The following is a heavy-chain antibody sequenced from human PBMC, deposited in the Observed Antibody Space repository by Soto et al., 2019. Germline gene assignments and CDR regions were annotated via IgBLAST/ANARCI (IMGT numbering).Heavy chain of an antibody. CDR2: ISYDGSNK. CDR3: AKPKVGIAVIYGMDV. CDR1: GFTFSSYG. J-gene: IGHJ6*02. V-gene: IGHV3-30*18. D-gene: IGHD6-19*01. Sequence: PGGSLRLSCAASGFTFSSYGMHWVRQAPGKGLEWVAVISYDGSNKYYADSVKGRFTISRDNSKNTLYLQMNSLRAEDTAVYYCAKPKVGIAVIYGMDVWGQGTTVTVSS.